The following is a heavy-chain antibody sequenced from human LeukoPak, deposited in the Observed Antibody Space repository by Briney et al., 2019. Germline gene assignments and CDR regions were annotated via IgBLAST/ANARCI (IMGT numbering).Heavy chain of an antibody. J-gene: IGHJ5*02. Sequence: ASVKVSCKASGDSFTSYYMHWVRQAPGQGLEWMGGIIPIFGSANYAQNFQGRVTITADESTTTAYMELSSLRSEDTAVYYCARVGDDIVAGGSWFDPWGQGTLVTVSS. V-gene: IGHV1-69*13. CDR3: ARVGDDIVAGGSWFDP. D-gene: IGHD5-12*01. CDR2: IIPIFGSA. CDR1: GDSFTSYY.